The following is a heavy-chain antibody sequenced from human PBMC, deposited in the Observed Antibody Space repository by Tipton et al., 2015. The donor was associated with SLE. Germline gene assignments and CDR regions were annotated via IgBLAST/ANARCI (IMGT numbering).Heavy chain of an antibody. Sequence: QLVQSGAEVKRPGASVRVSCKASGYTFSNYDINWVRRAPGQGLEWMGWISAYNGNTKYAQKLQGRVTMTTDTSTSTAYMELRSLRSDDTAVYYCARTPDSSGWGGDLDYWGQGTLVTVSS. CDR2: ISAYNGNT. CDR1: GYTFSNYD. J-gene: IGHJ4*02. V-gene: IGHV1-18*01. D-gene: IGHD6-19*01. CDR3: ARTPDSSGWGGDLDY.